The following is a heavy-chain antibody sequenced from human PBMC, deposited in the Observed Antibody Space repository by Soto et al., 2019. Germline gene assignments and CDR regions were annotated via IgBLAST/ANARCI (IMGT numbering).Heavy chain of an antibody. Sequence: QVQLVQSGAEVKKPGSSVKVSCKASGGTCSSYAINWVRQAPGQGLEWMGGIIRIFGTPDYAQRFQGRVTITADESPSTAYMELSSLRSEDTAVYYCARQGSNVSYYYGMDVWRQGTTVTVSS. D-gene: IGHD3-10*01. CDR2: IIRIFGTP. J-gene: IGHJ6*02. CDR1: GGTCSSYA. CDR3: ARQGSNVSYYYGMDV. V-gene: IGHV1-69*12.